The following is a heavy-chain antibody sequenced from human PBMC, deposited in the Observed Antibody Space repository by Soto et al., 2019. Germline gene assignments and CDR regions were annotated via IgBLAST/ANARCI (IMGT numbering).Heavy chain of an antibody. V-gene: IGHV1-18*01. J-gene: IGHJ6*02. D-gene: IGHD2-15*01. CDR3: ARDRRMGVVVVAAEYGMDV. Sequence: QVQLVQSGAEVKKPGASVKVSCKASGYTFTSSGLSWVRQAPGQGLEWMGWISAYNGNTNYAQKLQGRVTMTTDTSTSTAYMELRSLRADDTAVYYCARDRRMGVVVVAAEYGMDVWGQGTTVTVSS. CDR1: GYTFTSSG. CDR2: ISAYNGNT.